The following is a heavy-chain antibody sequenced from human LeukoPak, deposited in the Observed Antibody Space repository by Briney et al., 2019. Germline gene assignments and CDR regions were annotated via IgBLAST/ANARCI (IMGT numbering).Heavy chain of an antibody. D-gene: IGHD4-23*01. J-gene: IGHJ4*02. CDR1: GGSISSYY. CDR3: ARRVDRNSPNDY. CDR2: IYYSGST. V-gene: IGHV4-59*01. Sequence: PSETLSLTCTVSGGSISSYYWSWIRQPPGKGLEGIGYIYYSGSTNYNPSLKSRVTISVDTSKNQFSLKLSSVTAADTAVYYCARRVDRNSPNDYWGQGTLVTVSS.